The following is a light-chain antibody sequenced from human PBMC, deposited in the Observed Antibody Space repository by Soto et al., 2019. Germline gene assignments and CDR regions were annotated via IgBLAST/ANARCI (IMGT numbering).Light chain of an antibody. Sequence: DIQMTQSPSSLSASVGDRVTITCRASQSISSYLNWYQQKPGKAPKLLIYAASSLQSGVPSRFSGSGSGTDFTLTISSLQPEDFATYDCQQSYRTLFVLTFGKGTKVEI. CDR3: QQSYRTLFVLT. CDR1: QSISSY. V-gene: IGKV1-39*01. CDR2: AAS. J-gene: IGKJ1*01.